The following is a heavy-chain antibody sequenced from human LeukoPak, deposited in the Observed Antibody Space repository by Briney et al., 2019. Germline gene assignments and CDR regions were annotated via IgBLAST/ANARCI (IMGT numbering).Heavy chain of an antibody. CDR3: ARTSGQLWFRRRYNWFDP. Sequence: TASETLSLTCAVYGGSFSGYYWSWIRQPPGKGLEWIGEINHSGSTNYNPSLKSRVTISVDTSKNQFSLKLSSVTAADTAVYYCARTSGQLWFRRRYNWFDPWGQGTLVTVSS. CDR2: INHSGST. CDR1: GGSFSGYY. J-gene: IGHJ5*02. V-gene: IGHV4-34*01. D-gene: IGHD5-18*01.